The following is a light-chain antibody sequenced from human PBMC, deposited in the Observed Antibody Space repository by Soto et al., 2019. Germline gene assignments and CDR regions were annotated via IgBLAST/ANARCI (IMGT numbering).Light chain of an antibody. CDR2: DVN. CDR1: SSDVGGYNY. Sequence: QSVLTQPHSVSGSPGQSVAISCSGTSSDVGGYNYVSWYQQHPGKAPKLIIFDVNKRPSGVPDRFSGSKSGSTASLTISGLQAEDEADYYYCSYGGSFYVVGTGTKVTVL. CDR3: CSYGGSFYV. V-gene: IGLV2-11*01. J-gene: IGLJ1*01.